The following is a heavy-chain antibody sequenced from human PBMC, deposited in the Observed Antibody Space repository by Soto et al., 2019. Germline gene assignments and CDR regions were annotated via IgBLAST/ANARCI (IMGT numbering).Heavy chain of an antibody. CDR3: ARDKDREQLGGNYYYGVDV. CDR2: IIPIFRTP. V-gene: IGHV1-69*12. CDR1: GDTFSSFA. D-gene: IGHD1-1*01. Sequence: QVHLVQSGAEVKKPGSSVKVSCKASGDTFSSFAISWVRQAPGQGLEWMGGIIPIFRTPKYGQKFQGRVTITADEPTSTACMALSILRSEDTAVYYGARDKDREQLGGNYYYGVDVWGQGTTVIVSS. J-gene: IGHJ6*02.